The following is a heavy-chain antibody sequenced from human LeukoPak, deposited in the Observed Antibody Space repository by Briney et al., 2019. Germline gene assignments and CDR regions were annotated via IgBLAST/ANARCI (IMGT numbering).Heavy chain of an antibody. CDR2: ISYDGSNK. CDR1: GFTFSSYA. J-gene: IGHJ5*02. Sequence: GGSLRLSCAASGFTFSSYAMHWVRQAPGKGLEWVAVISYDGSNKYYADSVKGRFTISRDNSKNTLYLQMNSLRAEDTAVYYCARGGYYYGSKGPWGQGTLVTVSS. CDR3: ARGGYYYGSKGP. V-gene: IGHV3-30*03. D-gene: IGHD3-10*01.